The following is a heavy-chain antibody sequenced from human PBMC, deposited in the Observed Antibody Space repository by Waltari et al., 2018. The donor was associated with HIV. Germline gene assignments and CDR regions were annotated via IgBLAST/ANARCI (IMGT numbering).Heavy chain of an antibody. V-gene: IGHV5-51*01. CDR3: ARRANSGSDYGFLSDYYFDY. CDR2: IYPGDSDT. CDR1: GYSFTSYW. D-gene: IGHD1-26*01. J-gene: IGHJ4*02. Sequence: KKPGESLKISCKGSGYSFTSYWIGWVRQMPGKGLEWMGIIYPGDSDTRYSPSFQGQVTISADKSISTAYLQWSSLKASDTAMYYCARRANSGSDYGFLSDYYFDYWGQGTLVTVSS.